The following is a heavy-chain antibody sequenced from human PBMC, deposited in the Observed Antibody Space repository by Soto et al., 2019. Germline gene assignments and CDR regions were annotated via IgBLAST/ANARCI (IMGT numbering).Heavy chain of an antibody. Sequence: SETLSLTCTVSGGSISNYYWSWIRQHPGKGLEWIGFIDNSGSPYYNPSLKSRVAISVDTSKSQFSLKLTSVTAADTAVYYCARDRGRAYYDFWSGSPSWFDPWGQGSLVTVSS. V-gene: IGHV4-59*06. J-gene: IGHJ5*02. CDR2: IDNSGSP. CDR3: ARDRGRAYYDFWSGSPSWFDP. CDR1: GGSISNYY. D-gene: IGHD3-3*01.